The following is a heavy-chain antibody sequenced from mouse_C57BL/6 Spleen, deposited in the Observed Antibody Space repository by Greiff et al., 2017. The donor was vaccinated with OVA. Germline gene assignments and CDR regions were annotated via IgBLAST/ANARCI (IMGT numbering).Heavy chain of an antibody. J-gene: IGHJ4*01. CDR1: GFTFSDYY. V-gene: IGHV5-16*01. CDR2: INYDGSST. CDR3: ARVDYGKGDYAMDY. Sequence: EVKLVESEGGLVQPGSSMKLSCTASGFTFSDYYMAWVRQVPEKGLEWVANINYDGSSTYYLDSLKSRFIISRDNAKNILYLQMSSLKSEDTATYYCARVDYGKGDYAMDYWGQGTSVTVSS. D-gene: IGHD2-1*01.